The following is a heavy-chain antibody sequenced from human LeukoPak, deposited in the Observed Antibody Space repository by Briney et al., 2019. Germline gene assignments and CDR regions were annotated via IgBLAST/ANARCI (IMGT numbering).Heavy chain of an antibody. Sequence: GGSLRLSCAVSGFSVTNNYMSRVRQAPGKGLEWVSAISGSSGHTYYADSVKGRFTISRDNSKNTLYLQMSSLRAEDTAVYYCAKPKDNSLYCFDYWGQGTLVTVSS. D-gene: IGHD1-20*01. CDR3: AKPKDNSLYCFDY. CDR2: ISGSSGHT. CDR1: GFSVTNNY. V-gene: IGHV3-23*01. J-gene: IGHJ4*02.